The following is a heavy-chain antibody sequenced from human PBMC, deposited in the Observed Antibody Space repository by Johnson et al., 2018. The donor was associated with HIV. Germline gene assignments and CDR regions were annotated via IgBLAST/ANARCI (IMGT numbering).Heavy chain of an antibody. D-gene: IGHD4-23*01. CDR2: ISGCGDSI. V-gene: IGHV3-23*04. J-gene: IGHJ3*02. CDR1: GFTFSSYA. Sequence: EVQLVESGGGLVQPGGSLRLSCAASGFTFSSYAMSWVRQAPGKGLEWVPAISGCGDSIYYADYVQGRYTISRDNSKNRLYIQMNSLRAEDTAVYYCAKGHSVVTTHDAFDMWGQGTMVTASS. CDR3: AKGHSVVTTHDAFDM.